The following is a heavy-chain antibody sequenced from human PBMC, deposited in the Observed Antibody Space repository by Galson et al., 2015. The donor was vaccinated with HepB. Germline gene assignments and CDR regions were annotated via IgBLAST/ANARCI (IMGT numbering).Heavy chain of an antibody. CDR3: YGNV. Sequence: SLRLSCAGSGFTFKSYSMSWVRQAPGMRLEWVSGISASGDRTYYADSVKGRFTISRDNSKNMLHLQMSSLRAEDTAVYYCYGNVWGQGTTVTVSS. CDR2: ISASGDRT. V-gene: IGHV3-23*01. D-gene: IGHD2/OR15-2a*01. CDR1: GFTFKSYS. J-gene: IGHJ6*02.